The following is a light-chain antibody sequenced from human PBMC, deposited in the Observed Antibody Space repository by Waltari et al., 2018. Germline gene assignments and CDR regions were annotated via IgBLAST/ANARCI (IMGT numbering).Light chain of an antibody. CDR3: QQYNTYPHT. Sequence: IQMTQAPSTLSASIGDRVTNTCRASQTISTWLAGYQQKPGKAPKLLIYRASTLAGGVPPTFSGSGSGTDFTLTISSLHPDDFATYYCQQYNTYPHTFGQGTKLEI. V-gene: IGKV1-5*03. J-gene: IGKJ2*01. CDR1: QTISTW. CDR2: RAS.